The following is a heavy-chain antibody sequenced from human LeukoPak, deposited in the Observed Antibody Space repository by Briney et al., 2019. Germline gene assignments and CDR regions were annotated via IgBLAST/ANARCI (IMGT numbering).Heavy chain of an antibody. CDR1: GYTFTDFY. D-gene: IGHD4-17*01. CDR3: ARDRVTTNTPYFDY. Sequence: ASVKVSCKASGYTFTDFYMHWVRQAPGQGREWMGWINPNSGGTNYAQKFQGRVTMTRDTSISTAYMELSRLTADDTAVYYCARDRVTTNTPYFDYWGQGTLVTVSS. V-gene: IGHV1-2*02. CDR2: INPNSGGT. J-gene: IGHJ4*02.